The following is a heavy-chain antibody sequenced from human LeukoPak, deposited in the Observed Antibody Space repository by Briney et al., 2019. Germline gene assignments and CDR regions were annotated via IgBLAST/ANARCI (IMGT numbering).Heavy chain of an antibody. CDR2: ISSSGGSK. CDR3: ARDGPPYDDHDYVWGSYLGAFDI. D-gene: IGHD3-16*02. V-gene: IGHV3-64*01. Sequence: GGSLRLSCAASGFTFCSYAMHWVRQAPGEGLEYVSAISSSGGSKYYAKSVKGRFTISRDKSKYTLYLQMGSLRAEYMAVYYCARDGPPYDDHDYVWGSYLGAFDIWGQGTMVTVSS. J-gene: IGHJ3*02. CDR1: GFTFCSYA.